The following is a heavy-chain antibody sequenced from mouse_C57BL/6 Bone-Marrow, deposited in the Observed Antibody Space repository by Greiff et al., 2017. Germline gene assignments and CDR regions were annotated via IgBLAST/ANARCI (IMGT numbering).Heavy chain of an antibody. Sequence: VHVKQSGPELVKPGASVKISCKASGYSFTDYNMNWVKQSNGKSLEWIGVINPNYGTTSYNQKFKGKATLTVDQSSSTAYMQLNSLTSEDSAVYYCARESYYGSSPAWFAYWGQGTLVTVSA. D-gene: IGHD1-1*01. CDR2: INPNYGTT. CDR3: ARESYYGSSPAWFAY. V-gene: IGHV1-39*01. J-gene: IGHJ3*01. CDR1: GYSFTDYN.